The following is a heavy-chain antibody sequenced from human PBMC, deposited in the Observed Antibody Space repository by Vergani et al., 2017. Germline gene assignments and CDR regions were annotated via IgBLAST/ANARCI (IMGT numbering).Heavy chain of an antibody. J-gene: IGHJ4*02. CDR3: ARDHREVRSTYYFDY. Sequence: QVQLVESGGGVVQPGRSLRLSCAAARFMFRSYTMHWVRQAPGKGLEWVAVIPYDGSNKYYADSVKGRFTISRDNSKNTLYLQMNSLRAEDTAVYYCARDHREVRSTYYFDYWGQGTLVTVSS. CDR1: RFMFRSYT. CDR2: IPYDGSNK. D-gene: IGHD1-26*01. V-gene: IGHV3-30-3*01.